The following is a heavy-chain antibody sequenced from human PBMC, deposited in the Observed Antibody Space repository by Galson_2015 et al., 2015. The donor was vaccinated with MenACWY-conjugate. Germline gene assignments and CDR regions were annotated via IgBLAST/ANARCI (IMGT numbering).Heavy chain of an antibody. J-gene: IGHJ4*02. Sequence: SLRLSCAAPGFTFSDYYMSWIRQAPGKGLEWVSYISSSSSYTNYADSVKGRFTISRDNAKNSLYLQMNSLRAEDTAVYYCARALNLGAGVAGRGFGYWGQGTLVTVSS. CDR3: ARALNLGAGVAGRGFGY. V-gene: IGHV3-11*05. CDR1: GFTFSDYY. D-gene: IGHD6-19*01. CDR2: ISSSSSYT.